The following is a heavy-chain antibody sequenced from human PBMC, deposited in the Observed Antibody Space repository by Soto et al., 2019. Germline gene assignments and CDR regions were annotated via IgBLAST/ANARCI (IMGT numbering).Heavy chain of an antibody. CDR1: GGSFSGYY. D-gene: IGHD6-6*01. J-gene: IGHJ6*03. Sequence: QVQLQQWGAGLLKPSETLSLTCAVYGGSFSGYYWSWIRQPPGKGLEWIGEINHSGSTNYNPSLKSRVTISVDTSKNQFSLKLSSVTAADTAVYYCATRRYYYYYMDVWGKGTTVTVSS. CDR3: ATRRYYYYYMDV. CDR2: INHSGST. V-gene: IGHV4-34*01.